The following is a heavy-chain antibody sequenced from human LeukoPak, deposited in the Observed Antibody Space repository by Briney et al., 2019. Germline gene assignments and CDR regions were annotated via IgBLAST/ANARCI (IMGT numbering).Heavy chain of an antibody. J-gene: IGHJ3*02. V-gene: IGHV1-2*02. D-gene: IGHD6-6*01. CDR2: INPNSGGT. CDR1: GYTFTGYY. Sequence: ASVKVSCKASGYTFTGYYTHWVRQAPGQGLEWMGWINPNSGGTNYAQKFQGRVTMTRDTPISTAYMELSRLRSDDTAVYYCAREYSSSSLRRWYAFDIWGQGTMVTVSS. CDR3: AREYSSSSLRRWYAFDI.